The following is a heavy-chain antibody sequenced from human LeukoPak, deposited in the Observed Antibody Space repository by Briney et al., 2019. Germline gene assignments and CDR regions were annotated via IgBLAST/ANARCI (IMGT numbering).Heavy chain of an antibody. V-gene: IGHV4-38-2*02. CDR1: GYSISSGYH. D-gene: IGHD5-18*01. Sequence: PSETLSLTCVVSGYSISSGYHWGWIRQPPGKGLEWIGSMSHSGSTNYNPSLKSRVTISVDTSKNQFSLKLSSVTAADTAVYYCAREPRGYSHNYYYYYYMDVWGKGTTVTVSS. CDR3: AREPRGYSHNYYYYYYMDV. J-gene: IGHJ6*03. CDR2: MSHSGST.